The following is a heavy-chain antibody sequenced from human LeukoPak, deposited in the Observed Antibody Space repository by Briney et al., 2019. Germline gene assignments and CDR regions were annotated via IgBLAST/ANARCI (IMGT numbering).Heavy chain of an antibody. CDR3: ARDGGIVGATLA. CDR2: IIPIFGTA. CDR1: GYTFTSYG. V-gene: IGHV1-69*13. J-gene: IGHJ5*02. D-gene: IGHD1-26*01. Sequence: ASVKVSCKASGYTFTSYGISWVRQAPGQGLEWMGGIIPIFGTANYAQKFQGRVTITADESTSTAYMELSSLRSEDTAVYYCARDGGIVGATLAWGQGTLVTVSS.